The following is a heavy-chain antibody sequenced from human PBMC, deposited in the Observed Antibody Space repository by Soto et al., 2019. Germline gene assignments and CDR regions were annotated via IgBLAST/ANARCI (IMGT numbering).Heavy chain of an antibody. D-gene: IGHD2-2*01. CDR1: GYTFTNYG. CDR2: ISAYNGNT. V-gene: IGHV1-18*01. Sequence: ASVKVSCKASGYTFTNYGISWVRQAPGQGLEWMGWISAYNGNTDYAQKLQGRVTMTTDTSTSTAYMELRSLRSDDTAVYYCARVGAYCVSTRCHDFRGQGTLVTGSS. CDR3: ARVGAYCVSTRCHDF. J-gene: IGHJ4*02.